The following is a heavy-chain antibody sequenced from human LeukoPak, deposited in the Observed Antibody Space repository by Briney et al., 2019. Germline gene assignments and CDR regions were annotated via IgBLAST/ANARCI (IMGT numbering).Heavy chain of an antibody. J-gene: IGHJ6*02. D-gene: IGHD2-8*01. CDR1: GGPISSYY. CDR3: ARGSMDYYYGMDV. V-gene: IGHV4-4*07. CDR2: IYTTGST. Sequence: SETLSLTCTVSGGPISSYYRSWIRQPAGKGLEWIGRIYTTGSTNYNPSLKSRVTMSVDTSKNQFSLKLSSVTAADTAVYYCARGSMDYYYGMDVWGQGTTVTVSS.